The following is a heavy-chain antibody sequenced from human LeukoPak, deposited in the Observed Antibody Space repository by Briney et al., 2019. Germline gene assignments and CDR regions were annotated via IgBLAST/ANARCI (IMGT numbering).Heavy chain of an antibody. CDR2: ISSSSSYI. Sequence: TPGGSLRLSCAASGFTFSSYSMNWVRQAPGKGLEWVSSISSSSSYIYYADSVKGRFTISRDNAKNSLYLQMNSLRAEDTAVYYCARATLRDSSGYYVYYSGQGTLVTVSS. CDR3: ARATLRDSSGYYVYY. CDR1: GFTFSSYS. J-gene: IGHJ4*02. D-gene: IGHD3-22*01. V-gene: IGHV3-21*01.